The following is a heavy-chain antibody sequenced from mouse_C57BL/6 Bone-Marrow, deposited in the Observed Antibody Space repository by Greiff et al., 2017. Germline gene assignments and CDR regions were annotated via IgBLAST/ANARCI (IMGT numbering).Heavy chain of an antibody. CDR1: GYIFTSYW. D-gene: IGHD3-1*01. CDR2: IDPNSGGT. V-gene: IGHV1-72*01. CDR3: ARGGFAMDY. Sequence: QVQLQQPGAELVKPGASVKLSCKASGYIFTSYWMHWVKQRPGRGLEWIGRIDPNSGGTKYNEKFMSKATLTVDNPSRTAYLQLSRLTSEDAAVYYCARGGFAMDYWGQGTSVTVSS. J-gene: IGHJ4*01.